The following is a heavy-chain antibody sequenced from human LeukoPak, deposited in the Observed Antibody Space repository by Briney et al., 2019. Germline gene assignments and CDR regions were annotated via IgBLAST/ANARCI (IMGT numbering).Heavy chain of an antibody. Sequence: GGSLRLSCAASGFTFNNYGMHWVRQAPGKGLEWVAFIRYDGSNKFYADSVKGRFTISRDNSKNTLYLQMNSLRAEDTAVYYCARDPLWFGEFPEYYFDYWGQGTLVTVSS. D-gene: IGHD3-10*01. J-gene: IGHJ4*02. CDR3: ARDPLWFGEFPEYYFDY. CDR1: GFTFNNYG. CDR2: IRYDGSNK. V-gene: IGHV3-30*02.